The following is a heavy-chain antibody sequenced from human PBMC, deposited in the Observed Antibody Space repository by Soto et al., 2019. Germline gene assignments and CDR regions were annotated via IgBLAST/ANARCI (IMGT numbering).Heavy chain of an antibody. J-gene: IGHJ4*02. CDR1: GGSIRSYD. D-gene: IGHD4-17*01. CDR3: ARRYGDCFDF. CDR2: IYYSGST. Sequence: LETLSLTCTVSGGSIRSYDLSWIRQPPGKGLEWIGYIYYSGSTNYNPSLKSRVTISVDTSKNQFSLKLSSVTAADTAVYYCARRYGDCFDFWGQGTLVTVSS. V-gene: IGHV4-59*08.